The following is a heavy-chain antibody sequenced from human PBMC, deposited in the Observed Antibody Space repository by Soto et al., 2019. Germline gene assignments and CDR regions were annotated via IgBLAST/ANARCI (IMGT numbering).Heavy chain of an antibody. J-gene: IGHJ6*03. Sequence: ASVKVSCKASGGTFSSYTISWVRQAPGQGLEWMGRIIPILGIANYAQKFQGRVTITADKSTSTAYMELSSLRSEDTAVYYCARDKPYCSSTSCYPNYYYYYYMDVWGKGTTVTVSS. D-gene: IGHD2-2*01. CDR2: IIPILGIA. CDR3: ARDKPYCSSTSCYPNYYYYYYMDV. V-gene: IGHV1-69*04. CDR1: GGTFSSYT.